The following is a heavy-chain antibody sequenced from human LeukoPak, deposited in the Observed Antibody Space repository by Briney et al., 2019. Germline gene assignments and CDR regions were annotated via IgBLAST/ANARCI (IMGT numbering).Heavy chain of an antibody. CDR3: AREGIRGYSYGYLAY. CDR1: GGSFSGYY. J-gene: IGHJ4*02. CDR2: INHSGST. V-gene: IGHV4-34*01. Sequence: SETLSLTCAVYGGSFSGYYWSWIRKPPGKGLEWIGEINHSGSTNYNPSLKSRVTISVDTSKNQFSLKLSSVTAADTAVYYCAREGIRGYSYGYLAYWGQGTLVTVSS. D-gene: IGHD5-18*01.